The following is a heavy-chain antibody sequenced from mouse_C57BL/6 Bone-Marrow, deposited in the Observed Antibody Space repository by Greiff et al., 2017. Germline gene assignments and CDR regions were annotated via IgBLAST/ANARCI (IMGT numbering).Heavy chain of an antibody. Sequence: VQLQQSGAELVRPGASVKLSCTASGFNIKDDYMHWVKQRPEQGLEWIGWIDPENGDTEYASKFQGKATITADTSSNTAYLQLSSLTSEDTAVYYCTPITTVVAPFAYWGQGTLVTASA. CDR3: TPITTVVAPFAY. CDR1: GFNIKDDY. D-gene: IGHD1-1*01. CDR2: IDPENGDT. V-gene: IGHV14-4*01. J-gene: IGHJ3*01.